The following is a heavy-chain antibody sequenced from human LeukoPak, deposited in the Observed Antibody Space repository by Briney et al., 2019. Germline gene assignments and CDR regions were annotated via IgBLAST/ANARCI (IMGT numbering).Heavy chain of an antibody. CDR2: IIPIFGTA. CDR1: GGTFSSYA. V-gene: IGHV1-69*13. CDR3: STVEAAAGNPFDY. Sequence: SVKVSCKASGGTFSSYAISWERQAPAQGLEWMGGIIPIFGTANYAQKFQGRVTITADESTRTAYMELSSLRSEDTAVYYCSTVEAAAGNPFDYWGQGTLVTVSS. J-gene: IGHJ4*02. D-gene: IGHD6-13*01.